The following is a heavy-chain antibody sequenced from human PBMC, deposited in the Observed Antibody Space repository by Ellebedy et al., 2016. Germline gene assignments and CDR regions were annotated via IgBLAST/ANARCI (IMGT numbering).Heavy chain of an antibody. V-gene: IGHV3-21*01. Sequence: GGSLRLXXAASGFTFSSYSMNWVRQAPGKGLEWVSSISSSSSYIYYADSVKGRFTISRDNAKNSLYLQMNSLRAEDTAVYYCARGDILRASDYWGQGTLVTVSS. J-gene: IGHJ4*02. CDR3: ARGDILRASDY. CDR2: ISSSSSYI. CDR1: GFTFSSYS. D-gene: IGHD3-9*01.